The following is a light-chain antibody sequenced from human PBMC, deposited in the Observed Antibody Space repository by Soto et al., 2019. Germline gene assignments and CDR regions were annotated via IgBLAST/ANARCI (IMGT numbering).Light chain of an antibody. V-gene: IGKV3-20*01. Sequence: EIVLTQSPGTLSLSPGGRAILSCRASQRIGSSSLAWFQQKPGQAPRLLIYDVSTRATAIPDRFSGSGSGTAFTLTISRLDPEDFAVYYCHQYGNSPTWTFGQGTKVEIK. CDR2: DVS. J-gene: IGKJ1*01. CDR3: HQYGNSPTWT. CDR1: QRIGSSS.